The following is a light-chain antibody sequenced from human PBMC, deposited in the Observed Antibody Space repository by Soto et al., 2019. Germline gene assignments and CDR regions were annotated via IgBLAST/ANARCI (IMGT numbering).Light chain of an antibody. CDR1: QSVSSN. Sequence: EIVMTQSPATLSVSPGERATLSCRASQSVSSNLAWYQQKPGQAPGLLIYGASTRATGIPARISGSGYGTEFTLTISSLQSEDFAVYYCQQYNNWPSWTFGQGTKVDIK. J-gene: IGKJ1*01. V-gene: IGKV3-15*01. CDR3: QQYNNWPSWT. CDR2: GAS.